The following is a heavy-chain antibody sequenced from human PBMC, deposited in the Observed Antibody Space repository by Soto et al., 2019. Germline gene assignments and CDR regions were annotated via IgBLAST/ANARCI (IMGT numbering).Heavy chain of an antibody. J-gene: IGHJ4*02. CDR1: GFSLSTTGVA. V-gene: IGHV2-5*02. Sequence: QITLKESGPPLVRPTQPLTLTCTFSGFSLSTTGVAVAWIRQPPGEALEWLALIYWDDDKRYNSSLKSRLTITKDPSRAQVVLAMTNMDPMDTATYFCAHSHRGPRDFWGPGILVTVSS. CDR2: IYWDDDK. CDR3: AHSHRGPRDF. D-gene: IGHD5-12*01.